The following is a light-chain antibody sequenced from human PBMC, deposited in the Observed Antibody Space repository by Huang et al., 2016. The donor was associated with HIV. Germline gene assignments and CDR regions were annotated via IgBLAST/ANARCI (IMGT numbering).Light chain of an antibody. V-gene: IGKV3-15*01. CDR3: QQYNNWHLT. J-gene: IGKJ4*01. CDR1: QSGGGN. Sequence: IVMTQTPATLPVSPGGRATLSCRASQSGGGNMAWYQQKPGQAPRLIIYGSTTRAAGVPARFSGSGSGTDFTLTIYNLQSEDFAVYYCQQYNNWHLTFGGGTTV. CDR2: GST.